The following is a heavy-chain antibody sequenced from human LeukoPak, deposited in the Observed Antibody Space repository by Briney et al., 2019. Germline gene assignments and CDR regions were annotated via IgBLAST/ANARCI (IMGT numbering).Heavy chain of an antibody. Sequence: PGGSLRLSCVASGFRFSDYWISWVRQAPGKGLEWVANIKKDGSEKNYEDSVKGRFTISRDNAKNSLYLQMNSLRVEDTAAYYCTTEFGRPGYWGQGTLVTVSS. V-gene: IGHV3-7*05. CDR3: TTEFGRPGY. CDR2: IKKDGSEK. CDR1: GFRFSDYW. J-gene: IGHJ4*02. D-gene: IGHD3-16*01.